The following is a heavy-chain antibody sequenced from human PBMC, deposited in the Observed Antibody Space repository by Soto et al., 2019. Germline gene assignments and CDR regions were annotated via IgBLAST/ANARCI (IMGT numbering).Heavy chain of an antibody. J-gene: IGHJ4*02. D-gene: IGHD4-17*01. V-gene: IGHV4-61*01. CDR1: GGSVSNKTYY. CDR2: VYYSGTT. CDR3: ARTTAVPNTLRSRYCFDY. Sequence: SEPLSLTCSVSGGSVSNKTYYWSWIRQPPGKRLEWIGYVYYSGTTNYNPSLKSRVTIPVDLSKNQFSLGLSSVTTADTALYYCARTTAVPNTLRSRYCFDYWGQGTRVTVSS.